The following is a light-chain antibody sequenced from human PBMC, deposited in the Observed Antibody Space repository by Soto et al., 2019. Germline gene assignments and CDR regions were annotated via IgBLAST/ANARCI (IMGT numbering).Light chain of an antibody. CDR3: SLYTSENTYV. CDR1: STDFVSYNR. J-gene: IGLJ1*01. Sequence: QSVLTQPPSVSGSPGQSVTISFTGTSTDFVSYNRVSWYQQPPGTAPKLIIYEASNRPSGVPDRFSGSKSGNTASLTISGLQAADEADYYCSLYTSENTYVFGTGTKSPS. V-gene: IGLV2-18*01. CDR2: EAS.